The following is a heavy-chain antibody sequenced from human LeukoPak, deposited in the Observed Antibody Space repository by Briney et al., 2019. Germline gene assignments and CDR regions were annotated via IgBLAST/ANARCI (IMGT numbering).Heavy chain of an antibody. CDR1: GFTFSSYW. V-gene: IGHV3-7*01. Sequence: GGSLRLSCAASGFTFSSYWMTWVRQAPGKGLEWVANIKPDGSEKYYEDSVKGRFTISRDNAKNSLYLQMNSLRVEDTAVYCCASGYSSSWATFDYWGQGTLVTVSS. J-gene: IGHJ4*02. D-gene: IGHD6-13*01. CDR3: ASGYSSSWATFDY. CDR2: IKPDGSEK.